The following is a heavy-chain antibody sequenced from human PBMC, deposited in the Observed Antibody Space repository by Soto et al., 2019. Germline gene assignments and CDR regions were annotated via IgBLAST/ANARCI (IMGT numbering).Heavy chain of an antibody. CDR3: ARGLIFDITGTTDNPYYYYYYGMDV. CDR2: TYYRSKLYN. J-gene: IGHJ6*02. CDR1: GDSVSSNSAA. Sequence: PSQTLSLTCAISGDSVSSNSAAWNWIRQSPSRGIEWLGRTYYRSKLYNDYAVSVKSRITINPDTSKNHFSLQLNFVTPEDTVVYYCARGLIFDITGTTDNPYYYYYYGMDVWGQGTTVTVSS. D-gene: IGHD1-7*01. V-gene: IGHV6-1*01.